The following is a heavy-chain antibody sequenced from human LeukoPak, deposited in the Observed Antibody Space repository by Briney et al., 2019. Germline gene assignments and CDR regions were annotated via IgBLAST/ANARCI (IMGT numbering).Heavy chain of an antibody. J-gene: IGHJ4*02. CDR2: IYTSCNT. CDR1: GASISDFY. CDR3: ARNSGDF. D-gene: IGHD4-23*01. V-gene: IGHV4-4*07. Sequence: PSETLSLTCSVSGASISDFYWSWIRQPAGKGLEWIGRIYTSCNTNYNPSLKSRVTMSLDASENQFSLKLSSVTAADTAVYYCARNSGDFWGQGTLVTVSS.